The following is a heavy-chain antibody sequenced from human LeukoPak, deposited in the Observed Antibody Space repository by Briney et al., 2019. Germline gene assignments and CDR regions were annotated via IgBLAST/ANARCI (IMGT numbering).Heavy chain of an antibody. V-gene: IGHV3-23*01. CDR2: ISGSGGST. J-gene: IGHJ5*02. Sequence: GGSLRLSCAASGFTFSSYAMSWVRQAPGKGLEWVSAISGSGGSTYYADSVKGRFTISRDNSKNTLYLQMNSLRAEDTAVYYCAKDRNRDDFWSGFPAGWFDPWGQGTLVTVSS. CDR1: GFTFSSYA. D-gene: IGHD3-3*01. CDR3: AKDRNRDDFWSGFPAGWFDP.